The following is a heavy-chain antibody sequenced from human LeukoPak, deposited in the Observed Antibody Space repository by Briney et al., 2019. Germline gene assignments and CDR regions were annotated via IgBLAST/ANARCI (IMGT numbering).Heavy chain of an antibody. CDR1: GYTFTGYY. V-gene: IGHV1-2*04. CDR2: INPNSGGT. D-gene: IGHD3-9*01. J-gene: IGHJ4*02. CDR3: ARGAYYDILTGYYTILGFDY. Sequence: ASVKVSCKASGYTFTGYYMHWVRQAPGQGLEWMGWINPNSGGTNYAQKFRGWVTMTRDTSISTAYMELSRLRSDDTAVYYCARGAYYDILTGYYTILGFDYWGQGTLVTVSS.